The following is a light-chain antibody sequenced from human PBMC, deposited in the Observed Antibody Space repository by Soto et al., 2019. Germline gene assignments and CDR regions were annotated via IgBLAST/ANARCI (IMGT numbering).Light chain of an antibody. V-gene: IGKV1-5*03. Sequence: DIQMTQSPSTLSASVGDRVTITCRASQSISIWLAWYQQKPGKAPKILIYKASSLESGVPSRFSGSGSGTEFTLTISSLQPDDFATYYCQQYNSYSRTFGQGTKLEMK. CDR3: QQYNSYSRT. CDR1: QSISIW. CDR2: KAS. J-gene: IGKJ2*01.